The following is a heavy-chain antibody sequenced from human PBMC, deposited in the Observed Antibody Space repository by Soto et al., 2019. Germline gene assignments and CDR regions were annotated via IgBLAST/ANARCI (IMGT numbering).Heavy chain of an antibody. D-gene: IGHD6-13*01. CDR2: IYYSGST. Sequence: SETLSLTCTVSGGSISSGGYYWSWIRQHPGKGLEWIGYIYYSGSTYYNPSLKSRVTISVDTSKNQFSLKLSSVTAADTAVYYCARGYSSSWTVGYYYGMDVWGQGTTVTVS. J-gene: IGHJ6*02. V-gene: IGHV4-31*03. CDR3: ARGYSSSWTVGYYYGMDV. CDR1: GGSISSGGYY.